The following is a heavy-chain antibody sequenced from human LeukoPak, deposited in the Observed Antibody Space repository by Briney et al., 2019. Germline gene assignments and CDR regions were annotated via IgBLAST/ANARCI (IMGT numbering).Heavy chain of an antibody. Sequence: ASAKVSCKASGGTFSSYAISWVRQAPGQGLEWMGRIIPILGIANYAQKFQGRVTITADKSTSTAYMELSSLRSEDTAVYYCARSLKPYCSSTSCYTPNWFDPWGQGTLVTVSS. J-gene: IGHJ5*02. CDR3: ARSLKPYCSSTSCYTPNWFDP. D-gene: IGHD2-2*02. CDR2: IIPILGIA. V-gene: IGHV1-69*04. CDR1: GGTFSSYA.